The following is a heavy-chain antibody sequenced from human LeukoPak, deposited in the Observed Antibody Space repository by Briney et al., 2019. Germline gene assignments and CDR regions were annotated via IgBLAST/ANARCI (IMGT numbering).Heavy chain of an antibody. D-gene: IGHD3-3*01. CDR1: GGSISSYY. J-gene: IGHJ6*02. Sequence: SETLSLTCTVSGGSISSYYWSWIRQPAGKGLEWIGRIYTSGSTNYNPSLKSRVTMSVDTSKNQFSLKLSSVTAADTAVYYCARDNSITIFGVVTFYGMDVWGQGTTVTVSS. V-gene: IGHV4-4*07. CDR3: ARDNSITIFGVVTFYGMDV. CDR2: IYTSGST.